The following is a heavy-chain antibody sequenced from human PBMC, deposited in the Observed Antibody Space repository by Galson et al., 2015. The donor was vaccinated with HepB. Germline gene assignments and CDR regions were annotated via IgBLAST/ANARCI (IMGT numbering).Heavy chain of an antibody. CDR3: AREKDIIVVPAAIGPFDY. Sequence: SLRLSCAASGFTFSSYAMHWVRQAPGKGLEWVALISYDGNNKYYAESVQGRFTIARDNSKNTVYLRMNSLRAEDTAVYYCAREKDIIVVPAAIGPFDYWGQGTLVTVSS. CDR1: GFTFSSYA. V-gene: IGHV3-30-3*01. J-gene: IGHJ4*02. CDR2: ISYDGNNK. D-gene: IGHD2-2*01.